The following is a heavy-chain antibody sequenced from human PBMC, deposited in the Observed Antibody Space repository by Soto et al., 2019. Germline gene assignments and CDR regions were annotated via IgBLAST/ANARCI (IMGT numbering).Heavy chain of an antibody. CDR2: ISAYNGNA. CDR1: GYTFTSYG. CDR3: ARDTLQYYGMDV. J-gene: IGHJ6*02. V-gene: IGHV1-18*01. Sequence: ASVKVSCKASGYTFTSYGISWLRQAPGQGLEWMGWISAYNGNANYAQKLQGRVTMTTDTSTSTAYMELRSLRSDDTAVYYCARDTLQYYGMDVWGQGTTVTVSS.